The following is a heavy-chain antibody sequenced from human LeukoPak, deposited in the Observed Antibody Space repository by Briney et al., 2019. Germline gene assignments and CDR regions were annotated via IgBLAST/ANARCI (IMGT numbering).Heavy chain of an antibody. CDR3: ARDQDHYYYYYMDV. CDR1: GFTFSSYW. Sequence: GGSLRLSCAASGFTFSSYWMSWVRQAPGKGLEWVANIKQDGSEKYYVDSVKGRFTISRDNAKNSLYLQRNSLRAEDTAVYYCARDQDHYYYYYMDVWGKGTTVTVSS. J-gene: IGHJ6*03. CDR2: IKQDGSEK. V-gene: IGHV3-7*01.